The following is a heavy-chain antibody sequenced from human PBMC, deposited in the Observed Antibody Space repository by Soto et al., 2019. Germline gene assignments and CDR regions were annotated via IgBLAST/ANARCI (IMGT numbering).Heavy chain of an antibody. CDR2: ISYDGSNK. D-gene: IGHD1-20*01. CDR3: AKGITGPYYYYYGMDV. Sequence: QVQLVESGGGVVQPGRSLRLSCAASGFTFSSYGMHWVRQAPGKGLEWVAVISYDGSNKYYADSVKGRFTISRDNSKNTLYLQMNSLRAEDTAVYYCAKGITGPYYYYYGMDVW. J-gene: IGHJ6*01. V-gene: IGHV3-30*18. CDR1: GFTFSSYG.